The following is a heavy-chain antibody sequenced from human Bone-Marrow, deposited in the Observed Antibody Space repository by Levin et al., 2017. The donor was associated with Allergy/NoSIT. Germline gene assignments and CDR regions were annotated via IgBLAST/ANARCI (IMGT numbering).Heavy chain of an antibody. CDR1: GFTFSSYG. Sequence: GGSLRLSCAASGFTFSSYGMHWVRQAPGKGLEWVAVIWYDGSNKYYADSVKGRFTISRDNSKNTLYLQMNSLRAEDTAVYYCARDRFAQNFDYWGQGTLVTVSS. J-gene: IGHJ4*02. V-gene: IGHV3-33*01. D-gene: IGHD3-10*01. CDR2: IWYDGSNK. CDR3: ARDRFAQNFDY.